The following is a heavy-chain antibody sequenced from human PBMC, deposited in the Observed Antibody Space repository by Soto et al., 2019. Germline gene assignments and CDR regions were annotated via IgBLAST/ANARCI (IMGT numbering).Heavy chain of an antibody. J-gene: IGHJ6*02. Sequence: GGSLRLSCAASGFTFSNAWMNWVRQAPGKGLEWVGRIKSKTDGGTTDYAAPVKGRFTISRDDSKNTLYLQMNSLKTEDTAVYYCTSALGYSYGYRPYYYYGMDVWGQGTTVTVSS. D-gene: IGHD5-18*01. CDR2: IKSKTDGGTT. CDR1: GFTFSNAW. V-gene: IGHV3-15*07. CDR3: TSALGYSYGYRPYYYYGMDV.